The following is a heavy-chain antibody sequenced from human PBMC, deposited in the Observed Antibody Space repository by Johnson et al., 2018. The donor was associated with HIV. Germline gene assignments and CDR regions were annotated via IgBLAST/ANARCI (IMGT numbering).Heavy chain of an antibody. Sequence: QVQLVESGGGLVQPGRSLRLSCAASGFTFSSFALHWVRQAPGKGLEWVALISYDGSNKYYVGSVKGRFTISRDNAKNSLYLQMNSLRAEDTAVYYCAKGMWGHDAFDIWGQGTMVTVSS. V-gene: IGHV3-30*04. CDR2: ISYDGSNK. J-gene: IGHJ3*02. CDR3: AKGMWGHDAFDI. CDR1: GFTFSSFA. D-gene: IGHD1-26*01.